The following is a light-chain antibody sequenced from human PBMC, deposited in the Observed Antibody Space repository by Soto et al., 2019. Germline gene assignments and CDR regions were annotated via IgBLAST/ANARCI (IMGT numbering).Light chain of an antibody. CDR3: QQSGSSPLYI. CDR1: QSVSTSF. Sequence: EIVLTQSPGTLSLSPGERATLSCRASQSVSTSFLAWNQQKPGQAPRLLIDGAPTRATGIPDRFSGSGSGTEFTLTISRLEPEDFAVYYCQQSGSSPLYIFGQGTKLEIK. J-gene: IGKJ2*01. V-gene: IGKV3-20*01. CDR2: GAP.